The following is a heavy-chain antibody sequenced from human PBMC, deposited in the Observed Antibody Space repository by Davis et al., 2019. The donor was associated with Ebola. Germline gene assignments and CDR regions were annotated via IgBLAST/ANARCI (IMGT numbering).Heavy chain of an antibody. V-gene: IGHV4-34*01. CDR1: GGSFSGYY. CDR2: INHSGST. D-gene: IGHD3-22*01. J-gene: IGHJ5*02. CDR3: ARGHGYYYDSSGYRLDP. Sequence: MPSDTLSLTCAVYGGSFSGYYWSWIRQPPGKGLEWIGEINHSGSTNYNPSLKSRVTISVDTSKNQFSLKLSSVTAADTAVYYCARGHGYYYDSSGYRLDPWGQGTLVTVSS.